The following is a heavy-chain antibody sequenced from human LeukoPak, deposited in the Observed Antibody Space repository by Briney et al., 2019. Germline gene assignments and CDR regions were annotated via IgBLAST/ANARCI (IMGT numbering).Heavy chain of an antibody. CDR2: MWDDGTNE. J-gene: IGHJ6*02. Sequence: GGSLRLSCAASGFTFSSYWMSWVRQAPGKGLEWVAVMWDDGTNEYYVESVKGRFTISRDNGKRTLYLQMNSLRVEDTAVYYCARDAFYGMDVWGQGTTVTVSS. CDR1: GFTFSSYW. CDR3: ARDAFYGMDV. V-gene: IGHV3-33*08.